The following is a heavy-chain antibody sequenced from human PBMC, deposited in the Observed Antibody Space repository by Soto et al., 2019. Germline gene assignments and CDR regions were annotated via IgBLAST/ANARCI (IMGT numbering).Heavy chain of an antibody. V-gene: IGHV1-3*01. CDR3: ARAPWCSSTSCYRWFDP. Sequence: RASVKVSCKASGYTFTSYAMHWVRQAPGQRLEWMGWINAGNGSTKYSQKFQGRVTITRDTSASTAYMELSSLRSEDTAVYYCARAPWCSSTSCYRWFDPWGQGTLVTVSS. CDR1: GYTFTSYA. D-gene: IGHD2-2*01. J-gene: IGHJ5*02. CDR2: INAGNGST.